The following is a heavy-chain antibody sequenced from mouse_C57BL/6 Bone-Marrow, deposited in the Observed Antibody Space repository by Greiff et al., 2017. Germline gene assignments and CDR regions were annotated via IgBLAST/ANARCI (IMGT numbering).Heavy chain of an antibody. CDR2: IDPENGET. J-gene: IGHJ3*01. V-gene: IGHV14-4*01. Sequence: EVKLMESGAELVRPGASVKLSCTASGFNIKDDYMHWVKQRPEQGLEWIGWIDPENGETEYASKFQGKATITVDTSTNTAYLQISSLTSEDTAGYYCTRIAYWGQGTLVTVSA. CDR1: GFNIKDDY. CDR3: TRIAY.